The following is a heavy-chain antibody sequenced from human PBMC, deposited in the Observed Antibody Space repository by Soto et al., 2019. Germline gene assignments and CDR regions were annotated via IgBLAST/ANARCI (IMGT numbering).Heavy chain of an antibody. CDR2: ISPDNDNT. J-gene: IGHJ4*02. D-gene: IGHD2-15*01. CDR3: PRTVVNTFDY. CDR1: GYIFTSCA. V-gene: IGHV1-3*01. Sequence: ASVKVSCKASGYIFTSCAIHWVRQAPGHRLEWMGWISPDNDNTRYSQKFQGRVTITSDTSASTAYLELSSLRSEDTAVYCCPRTVVNTFDYWGQGTLVTVSS.